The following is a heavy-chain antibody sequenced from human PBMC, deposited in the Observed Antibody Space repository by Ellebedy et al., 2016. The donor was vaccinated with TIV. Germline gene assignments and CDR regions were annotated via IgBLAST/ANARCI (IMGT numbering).Heavy chain of an antibody. D-gene: IGHD3-22*01. CDR3: AKLDSSGYYYGRLDY. CDR1: GFTFRNFA. CDR2: ISSSGVSS. J-gene: IGHJ4*02. Sequence: GGPLRLSCAASGFTFRNFAMTWVRQAPGKGLEWVSSISSSGVSSDYADSVRGRVTISRDNSTSTLYLQMDSLRADDSAEYYCAKLDSSGYYYGRLDYWGQGTLVTVSS. V-gene: IGHV3-23*01.